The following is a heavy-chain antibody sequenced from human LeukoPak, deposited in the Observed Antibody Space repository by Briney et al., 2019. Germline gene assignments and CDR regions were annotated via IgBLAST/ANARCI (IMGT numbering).Heavy chain of an antibody. J-gene: IGHJ3*02. CDR2: IIPIFGTA. CDR3: ASQGYVPDAFDI. V-gene: IGHV1-69*05. D-gene: IGHD3-16*01. CDR1: GGTFSSYA. Sequence: SVKVSCKASGGTFSSYAISWVRQAPGQGLEWMGGIIPIFGTANYAQKFQGRVTMTRNTSISTAYMELSSLRSEDTAVYYCASQGYVPDAFDIWGQGTMVTVSS.